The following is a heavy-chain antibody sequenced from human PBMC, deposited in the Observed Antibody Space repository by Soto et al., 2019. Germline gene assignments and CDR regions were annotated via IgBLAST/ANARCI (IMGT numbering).Heavy chain of an antibody. CDR2: IIPIFGTA. D-gene: IGHD6-13*01. V-gene: IGHV1-69*12. CDR3: ARGAVAAAGSRGMVFWFHP. CDR1: GGTFSSYA. J-gene: IGHJ5*02. Sequence: QVQLVQSGAEVKKPGSSVKVSCKASGGTFSSYAISWVRQAPGQGLEWMGGIIPIFGTANYAQKFQGRVTITADEPTSTAYMELSSLRSEDTAVYYCARGAVAAAGSRGMVFWFHPWGQGTLVTVSS.